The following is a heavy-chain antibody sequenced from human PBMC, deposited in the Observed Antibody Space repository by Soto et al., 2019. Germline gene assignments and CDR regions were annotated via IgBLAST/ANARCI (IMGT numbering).Heavy chain of an antibody. Sequence: QVQLVESGGGVVQPGRSLRLSCAASGFTFSSYAMHWVRQAPGKGLEWVAVISYDGSNKYYADSVKGRFTISRDNSKNPLYLQMTAWGAGDRAVISCAGIRGLWIIRLGGGMDVWGQGTTVTVSS. D-gene: IGHD3-16*01. CDR3: AGIRGLWIIRLGGGMDV. V-gene: IGHV3-30-3*01. J-gene: IGHJ6*02. CDR1: GFTFSSYA. CDR2: ISYDGSNK.